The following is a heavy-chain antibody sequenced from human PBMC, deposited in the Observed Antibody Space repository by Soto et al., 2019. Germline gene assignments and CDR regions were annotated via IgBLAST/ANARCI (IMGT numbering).Heavy chain of an antibody. D-gene: IGHD3-22*01. J-gene: IGHJ5*02. CDR3: ARETRAPYYYDSSGPRGWFDP. CDR1: GYTFTSYG. CDR2: ISAYNGNT. Sequence: GASVKVSCKASGYTFTSYGISWVRQAPGQGREGMGWISAYNGNTNYAQKLQGRVTMTTDTSTGTAYMELRSLRSDDTAVYYCARETRAPYYYDSSGPRGWFDPWGQGTLVTVSS. V-gene: IGHV1-18*04.